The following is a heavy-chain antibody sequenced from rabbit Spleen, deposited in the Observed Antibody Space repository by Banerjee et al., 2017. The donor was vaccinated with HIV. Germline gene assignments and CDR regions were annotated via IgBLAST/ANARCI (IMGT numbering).Heavy chain of an antibody. CDR3: ARMEYGNSGMGL. D-gene: IGHD3-1*01. CDR2: IYTSSDST. J-gene: IGHJ3*01. Sequence: QSLEESGGDLVKPGASLTLTCKASGIDFSSSNYMCWGREAPGKGLEWIACIYTSSDSTWYASWAKGRFTISKTSSTTVTLQMTSLAAADSATYFCARMEYGNSGMGLWGQGTLVTVS. CDR1: GIDFSSSNY. V-gene: IGHV1S40*01.